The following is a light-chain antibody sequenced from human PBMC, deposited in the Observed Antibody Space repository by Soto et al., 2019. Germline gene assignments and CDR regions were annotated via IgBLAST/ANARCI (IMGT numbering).Light chain of an antibody. J-gene: IGLJ1*01. V-gene: IGLV2-14*01. CDR2: EVS. Sequence: QSVLTQPASVSGSPGQSITISCTGTSSDVGGYNYVSWYQQHPGKAPKLMIYEVSNRPSGVSNRFSGSKSGNTASLTISGLQAEDEDDYYCSSYTSSSTRDFGTGTKLTVL. CDR3: SSYTSSSTRD. CDR1: SSDVGGYNY.